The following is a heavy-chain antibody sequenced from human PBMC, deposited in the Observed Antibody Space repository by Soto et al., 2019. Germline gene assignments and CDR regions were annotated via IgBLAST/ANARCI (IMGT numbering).Heavy chain of an antibody. CDR2: ISYDGSNK. CDR3: AKDVVVGATTGLGDYYYYYGMDV. D-gene: IGHD1-26*01. CDR1: GFTFSSYG. V-gene: IGHV3-30*18. Sequence: PVGPLRLSCAASGFTFSSYGMHWVRQAPGKGLEWVAVISYDGSNKYYADSVKGRFTISRDNSKNTLYLQMNSLRAEDTAVYYCAKDVVVGATTGLGDYYYYYGMDVWGQGTTVTVSS. J-gene: IGHJ6*02.